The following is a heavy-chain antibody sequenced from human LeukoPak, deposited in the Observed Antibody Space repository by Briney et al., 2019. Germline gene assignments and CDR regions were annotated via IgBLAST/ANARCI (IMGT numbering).Heavy chain of an antibody. V-gene: IGHV3-23*01. Sequence: GGSLRLSCAASGFTFSSYAMSWVRQAPGMGLEWVSAISGNSGNTHYADSVKGRFTISRDNSKNTLYLQMNSLRAGDTAVYYCAKAMGATLFDYWGQGTLVTVSS. CDR2: ISGNSGNT. D-gene: IGHD1-26*01. CDR3: AKAMGATLFDY. J-gene: IGHJ4*02. CDR1: GFTFSSYA.